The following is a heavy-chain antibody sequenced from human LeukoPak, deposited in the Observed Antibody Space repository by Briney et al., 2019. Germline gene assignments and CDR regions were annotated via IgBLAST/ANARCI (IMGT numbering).Heavy chain of an antibody. CDR2: MNEYGSEI. Sequence: PGGSLRLSCAVSGFIFSDFSMSWVRQAPGKGLEWVAKMNEYGSEIFYVDSVKGRFTISRDNAKNSLYLQMNSLRAEDTAVYYCARVSWSSGWSDYWGQGTLVTVSS. V-gene: IGHV3-7*01. CDR1: GFIFSDFS. D-gene: IGHD6-19*01. CDR3: ARVSWSSGWSDY. J-gene: IGHJ4*02.